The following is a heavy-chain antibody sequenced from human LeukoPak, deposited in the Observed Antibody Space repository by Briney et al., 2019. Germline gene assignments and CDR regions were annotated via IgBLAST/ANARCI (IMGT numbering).Heavy chain of an antibody. CDR1: GYTFTGYY. D-gene: IGHD1-20*01. J-gene: IGHJ6*03. CDR2: INPNSGGT. Sequence: ASVKVSCKASGYTFTGYYMHWVRQAPGQGLEWMGWINPNSGGTNYAQKFQGRVTITRDTSISTAYMELSRLRSDDTAVYYCARAGSITYYYYMDVWGKGTTVTVSS. CDR3: ARAGSITYYYYMDV. V-gene: IGHV1-2*02.